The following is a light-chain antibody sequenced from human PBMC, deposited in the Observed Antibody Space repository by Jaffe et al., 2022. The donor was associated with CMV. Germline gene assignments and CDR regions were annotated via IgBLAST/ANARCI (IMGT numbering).Light chain of an antibody. CDR1: SSNIWAAYD. CDR2: DNT. V-gene: IGLV1-40*01. CDR3: QSYDSSLSSWV. J-gene: IGLJ3*02. Sequence: QSVLTQPPSMSGAPGQRVTISCTGSSSNIWAAYDVHWYQQVPGTAPKLLIYDNTNRPSGVPDRFSGSKSATSASLAITGLQAEDEADYYCQSYDSSLSSWVFGGGTKLTVL.